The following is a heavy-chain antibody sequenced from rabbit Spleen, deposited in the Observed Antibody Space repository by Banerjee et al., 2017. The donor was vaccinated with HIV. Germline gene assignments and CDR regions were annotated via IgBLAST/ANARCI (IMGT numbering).Heavy chain of an antibody. CDR3: ARDLVAVIGWNFNL. J-gene: IGHJ4*01. CDR1: GVSFSGNSY. Sequence: QSLEESGGDLVKPGASLTLTCKASGVSFSGNSYMCWVRQAPGKGLEWIACIDTGSSGFTYFASWAKGRFTISKTSSTTVTLQMTSLTAADTATYFCARDLVAVIGWNFNLWGPGTLVTVS. D-gene: IGHD1-1*01. CDR2: IDTGSSGFT. V-gene: IGHV1S40*01.